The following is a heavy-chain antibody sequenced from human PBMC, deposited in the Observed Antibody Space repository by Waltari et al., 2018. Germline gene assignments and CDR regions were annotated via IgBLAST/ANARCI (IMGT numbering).Heavy chain of an antibody. V-gene: IGHV4-31*03. CDR3: ARDDGQGSY. J-gene: IGHJ4*02. CDR1: GGSISSGGYS. D-gene: IGHD2-8*01. Sequence: QVQLQESGPGLVKPSPTLSLTCTVSGGSISSGGYSWSWIRQHPGKGLEWIGYIYYSGRTYYNPSLKSRVTISVDTSKNQFSLKLSSVTAADTAVYYCARDDGQGSYWGQGTLVTVSS. CDR2: IYYSGRT.